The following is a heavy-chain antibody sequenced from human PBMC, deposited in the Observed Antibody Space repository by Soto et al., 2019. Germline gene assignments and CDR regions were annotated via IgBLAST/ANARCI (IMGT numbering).Heavy chain of an antibody. CDR3: ARHGGYDSSGYRRLDAFDI. J-gene: IGHJ3*02. CDR1: GGSISSSSYY. D-gene: IGHD3-22*01. Sequence: SETLSLTCTVSGGSISSSSYYWGWIRQPPGKGLEWIGSIYYSGSTYYNPSLKSRVTISVDTSKNQFSLKLSSVTAADTAVYYCARHGGYDSSGYRRLDAFDIWGQGTMVTVSS. V-gene: IGHV4-39*01. CDR2: IYYSGST.